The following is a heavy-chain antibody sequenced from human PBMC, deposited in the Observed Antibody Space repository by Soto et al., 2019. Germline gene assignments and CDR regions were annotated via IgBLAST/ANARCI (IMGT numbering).Heavy chain of an antibody. J-gene: IGHJ5*02. V-gene: IGHV4-30-4*01. D-gene: IGHD5-12*01. Sequence: SSETLSLTCTVSGGSISSGDYYWSWIRQPPGKGLEWIGYIYYSGSTYYNPSLKSRVTISVDTSKNQFSLKLSSVTAADTAVYYCAREGEFRSLATTPWGQGTLVTVSS. CDR2: IYYSGST. CDR3: AREGEFRSLATTP. CDR1: GGSISSGDYY.